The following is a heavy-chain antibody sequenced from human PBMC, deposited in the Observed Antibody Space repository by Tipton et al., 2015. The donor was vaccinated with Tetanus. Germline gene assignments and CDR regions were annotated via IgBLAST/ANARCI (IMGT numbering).Heavy chain of an antibody. Sequence: LVKPTQTLSLTCAISGDRVSSNSVAWNWIRQSPSRGLEWLGRTYFRSKWFTDFAPSVKSRITIEPATSKNHFFLQLHSVTPDDTAVYFCARGGGGPPFDSWGQGTLVTVSS. V-gene: IGHV6-1*01. J-gene: IGHJ4*02. CDR2: TYFRSKWFT. D-gene: IGHD3-16*01. CDR1: GDRVSSNSVA. CDR3: ARGGGGPPFDS.